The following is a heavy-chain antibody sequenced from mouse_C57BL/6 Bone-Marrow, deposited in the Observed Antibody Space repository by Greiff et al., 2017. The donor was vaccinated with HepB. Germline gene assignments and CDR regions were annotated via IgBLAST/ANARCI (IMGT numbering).Heavy chain of an antibody. CDR1: GFTFSDYG. J-gene: IGHJ4*01. D-gene: IGHD2-4*01. CDR3: ARRIYDYDGPYAMDY. Sequence: EVQVVESGGGLVKPGGSLKLSCAASGFTFSDYGMHWVRQAPEKGLEWVAYISSGSSTIYYADTVKGRFTISRDNAKNTLFLQMTSLRSEDTAMYYCARRIYDYDGPYAMDYWGQGTSVTVSS. V-gene: IGHV5-17*01. CDR2: ISSGSSTI.